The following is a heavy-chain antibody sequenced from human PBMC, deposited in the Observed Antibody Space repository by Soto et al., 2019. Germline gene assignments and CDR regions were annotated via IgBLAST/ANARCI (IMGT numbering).Heavy chain of an antibody. V-gene: IGHV3-23*01. Sequence: EVQLLESGGGLVQPGGSLRLSCAASGFTFSSYGMTWVRQAPGKGLEWVSFSSATGAGTYYADSVKGRFTISRDNSKNTLSLQMTSLSADDTAVYYCAKDRRAGGNYGFDSDFWGQGALVIVSS. J-gene: IGHJ4*02. CDR3: AKDRRAGGNYGFDSDF. CDR1: GFTFSSYG. CDR2: SSATGAGT. D-gene: IGHD1-7*01.